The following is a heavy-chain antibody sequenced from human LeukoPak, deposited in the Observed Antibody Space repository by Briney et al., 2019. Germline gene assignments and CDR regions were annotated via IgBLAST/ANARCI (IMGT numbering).Heavy chain of an antibody. CDR2: IFHSGNT. V-gene: IGHV4-59*01. D-gene: IGHD6-13*01. CDR3: ARGGVVAAGRSHMWYYMDV. CDR1: GGSISSYY. Sequence: KPSETLSLTCTVSGGSISSYYWSWIRQPPGKGLGWIGYIFHSGNTNYNPSLKNRVTISVDTSKNQFSLKLSSVTAADTAVYQCARGGVVAAGRSHMWYYMDVWGKGTTVTVSS. J-gene: IGHJ6*03.